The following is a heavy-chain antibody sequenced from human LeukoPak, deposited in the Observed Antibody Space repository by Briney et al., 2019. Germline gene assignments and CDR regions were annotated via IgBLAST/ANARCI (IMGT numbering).Heavy chain of an antibody. V-gene: IGHV4-59*11. CDR2: IYYNGRT. CDR1: GGSMSRHY. D-gene: IGHD3-22*01. CDR3: ARLLDNDSSGDPDTFDM. J-gene: IGHJ3*02. Sequence: PSETLSFTCSVSGGSMSRHYWSWIRQPPGKGLEWIGYIYYNGRTYYNPSLQSRVTISIDTSKNLFSLKLTSVTAADTAVYSCARLLDNDSSGDPDTFDMWGQGTMVTVSS.